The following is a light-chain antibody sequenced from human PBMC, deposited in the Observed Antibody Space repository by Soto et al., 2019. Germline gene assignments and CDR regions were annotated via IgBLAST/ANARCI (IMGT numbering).Light chain of an antibody. J-gene: IGLJ2*01. V-gene: IGLV2-11*01. CDR3: CSYAGSYTWV. CDR1: SSDVGGYNF. CDR2: DVS. Sequence: QSALTQPRSVSGSPGQLVTISCTGTSSDVGGYNFVSWYQHHPGKAPKLMIYDVSKRPSGVPDRFSGSKSGNTASLTISGLQAEDEADYYCCSYAGSYTWVFGGGTKLTVL.